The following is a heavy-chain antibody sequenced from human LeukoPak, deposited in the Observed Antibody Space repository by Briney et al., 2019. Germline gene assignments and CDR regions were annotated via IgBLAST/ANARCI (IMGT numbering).Heavy chain of an antibody. CDR1: GYSISSGYF. V-gene: IGHV4-38-2*02. D-gene: IGHD3-10*01. CDR2: FYHSGIT. Sequence: SETLSLTCTVSGYSISSGYFWGWIRQPPGKGLEWIGSFYHSGITYYNPSLKSRVTISVEMSKNQFSLKLSSVTAADTAVYYCARGAMVRGVDYWGQGTLVTVSS. CDR3: ARGAMVRGVDY. J-gene: IGHJ4*02.